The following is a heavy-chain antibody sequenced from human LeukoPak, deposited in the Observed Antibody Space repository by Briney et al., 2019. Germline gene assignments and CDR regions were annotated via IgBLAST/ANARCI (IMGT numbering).Heavy chain of an antibody. Sequence: PSETLSLTCDVSGGSISSGLYSWSWIRQPLGTGLEWIGYIYHTGSTYYNPSLKSRVTISVDTSKNQFPLRLSSVTAADTAVYYCARLQYCSGTSCYWFDPWGQGTLVTVSS. CDR2: IYHTGST. J-gene: IGHJ5*02. CDR1: GGSISSGLYS. D-gene: IGHD2-2*01. V-gene: IGHV4-30-2*01. CDR3: ARLQYCSGTSCYWFDP.